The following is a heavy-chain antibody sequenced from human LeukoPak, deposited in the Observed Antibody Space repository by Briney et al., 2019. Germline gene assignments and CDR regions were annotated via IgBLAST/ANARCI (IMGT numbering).Heavy chain of an antibody. Sequence: GGSLRLSCAASGFTFSSYDMHWVRQATGKCLEWVSAIGTAGDTYYPGSVKGRFTISRENAKNSLYLQMNSLRAGDTAVYYCARSAYSSGCDFDYWGQGTLVTVSS. V-gene: IGHV3-13*01. CDR3: ARSAYSSGCDFDY. CDR1: GFTFSSYD. J-gene: IGHJ4*02. D-gene: IGHD6-19*01. CDR2: IGTAGDT.